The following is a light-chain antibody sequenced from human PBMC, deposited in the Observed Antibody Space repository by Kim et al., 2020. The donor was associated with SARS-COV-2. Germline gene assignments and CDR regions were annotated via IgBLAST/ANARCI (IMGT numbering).Light chain of an antibody. CDR3: QQYGSTRLT. V-gene: IGKV3-20*01. CDR1: ESVSSSY. Sequence: EIVLTQSPGILSLSPGESVTLSCRASESVSSSYLAWYQQKSGQAPRLLIYAASSRATGIPDRFSGRGPGTAFILTISRVEPEDSAVYYCQQYGSTRLTFGQGTRLEIK. CDR2: AAS. J-gene: IGKJ5*01.